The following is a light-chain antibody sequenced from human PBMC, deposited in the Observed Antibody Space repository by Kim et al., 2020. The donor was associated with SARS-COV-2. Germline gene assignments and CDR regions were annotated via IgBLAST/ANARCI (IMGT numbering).Light chain of an antibody. V-gene: IGLV2-23*01. CDR1: NNDVGSHDL. CDR3: CSYANGGTWV. CDR2: GDN. J-gene: IGLJ3*02. Sequence: QSALTQPASVSVSPGQSITISCSGTNNDVGSHDLVSWYQHHPGTAPKLVIYGDNQRPSGVSSRFSGSKSGNTASLTISGLQPEDEADYYCCSYANGGTWVFGGGTKVTVL.